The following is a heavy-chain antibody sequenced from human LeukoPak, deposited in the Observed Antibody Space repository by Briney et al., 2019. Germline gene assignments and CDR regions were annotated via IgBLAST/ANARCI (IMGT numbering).Heavy chain of an antibody. V-gene: IGHV1-69*13. CDR1: GGTFSSYA. CDR3: ASGLRDYYDSSGYYVWFDP. Sequence: ASVKVSCKASGGTFSSYAIGWVRQAPGQGLEWMGGIIPIFGTANYAQKFQGRVTITADESTSTAYMELSSLRSEDTAVYYCASGLRDYYDSSGYYVWFDPWGQGTLVTVSS. J-gene: IGHJ5*02. CDR2: IIPIFGTA. D-gene: IGHD3-22*01.